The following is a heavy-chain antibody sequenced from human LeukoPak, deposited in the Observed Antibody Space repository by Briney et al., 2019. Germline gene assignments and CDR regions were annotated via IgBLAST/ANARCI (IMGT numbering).Heavy chain of an antibody. CDR1: AFTFSDYY. V-gene: IGHV3-11*03. J-gene: IGHJ4*02. CDR3: ARYLAAGGFDY. CDR2: ISTGGSYT. D-gene: IGHD6-13*01. Sequence: KAAGSLRLSCAASAFTFSDYYMSWIRQAPGKGLEWVSYISTGGSYTNYADSVKGRFTISRHNSKNTLYLQMNSLRAEDTAVYYCARYLAAGGFDYWGQGTLVTVSS.